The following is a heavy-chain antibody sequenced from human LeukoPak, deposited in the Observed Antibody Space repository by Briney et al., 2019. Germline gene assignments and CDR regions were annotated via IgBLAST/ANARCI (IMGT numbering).Heavy chain of an antibody. CDR1: SGSISSYY. Sequence: PSETLSLICTVSSGSISSYYWSWIRRPPEKGLEWIGSMFYTGTTNYNPSLKSRVTISVDTSKNQFSLRLSSVTAADTAVYYCASKSSDHGELRFDYWGQGTLVTVSS. J-gene: IGHJ4*02. CDR3: ASKSSDHGELRFDY. D-gene: IGHD4-17*01. CDR2: MFYTGTT. V-gene: IGHV4-59*01.